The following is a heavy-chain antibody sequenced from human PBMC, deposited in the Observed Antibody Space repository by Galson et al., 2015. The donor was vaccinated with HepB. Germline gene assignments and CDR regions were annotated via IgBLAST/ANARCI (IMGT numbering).Heavy chain of an antibody. J-gene: IGHJ6*02. CDR3: ARGMNSRTYYNYYCYHYGMDV. CDR2: IKQDGSEK. CDR1: GFTFSSNW. D-gene: IGHD5-24*01. Sequence: SLRLSCAASGFTFSSNWMTWVRQAPGKGLEWVANIKQDGSEKYYVDSVKGRFTISRDNAKNSLYLQMNSQRAEDTAIYYCARGMNSRTYYNYYCYHYGMDVWGQGTTITVSS. V-gene: IGHV3-7*03.